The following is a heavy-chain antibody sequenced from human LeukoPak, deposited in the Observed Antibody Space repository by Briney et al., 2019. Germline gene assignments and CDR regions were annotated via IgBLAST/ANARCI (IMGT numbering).Heavy chain of an antibody. CDR3: ASSGQCTNGLCRDVGYMDV. Sequence: PSETLSPPCTVSGYSLSSGYYWGWIRQPPGKGLERIGSNYHSGSTYYKPSLKSRVTISMHTSKNQLSLKLNSVTAADRAVYYCASSGQCTNGLCRDVGYMDVWGKGTTVTVSS. J-gene: IGHJ6*03. CDR2: NYHSGST. CDR1: GYSLSSGYY. V-gene: IGHV4-38-2*02. D-gene: IGHD2-8*01.